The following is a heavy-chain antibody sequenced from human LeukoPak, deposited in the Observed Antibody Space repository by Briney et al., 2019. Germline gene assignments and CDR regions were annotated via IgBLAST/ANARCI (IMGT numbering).Heavy chain of an antibody. D-gene: IGHD6-13*01. CDR2: IKQDGSEK. Sequence: GGSLGLSCAASGFTFSSYWMSWVRQAPGKGLEWVANIKQDGSEKYYVDSVKGRFTISRDNAKNSLYLQMNSPRAEDTAVYYCARVSWYSSSWYDYWGQGTLVTVSS. CDR3: ARVSWYSSSWYDY. CDR1: GFTFSSYW. J-gene: IGHJ4*02. V-gene: IGHV3-7*01.